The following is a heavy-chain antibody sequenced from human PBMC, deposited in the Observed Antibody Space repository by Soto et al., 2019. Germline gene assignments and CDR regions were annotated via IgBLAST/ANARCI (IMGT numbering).Heavy chain of an antibody. Sequence: QIQLVQSGTEVREPGASVKVSCQASGYTFTSYGIIWVRQAPGQGLELMGWISGYNNNKNYAQKYQARVTMTTDTSTRPAYMDLRSLRSDDTAGYSWARVGAIAPAEGDYWGQGTLVTVSS. CDR3: ARVGAIAPAEGDY. CDR1: GYTFTSYG. V-gene: IGHV1-18*01. J-gene: IGHJ4*02. D-gene: IGHD6-13*01. CDR2: ISGYNNNK.